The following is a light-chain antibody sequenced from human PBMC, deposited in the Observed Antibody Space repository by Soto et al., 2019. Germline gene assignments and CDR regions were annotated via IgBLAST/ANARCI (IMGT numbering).Light chain of an antibody. CDR2: LGS. V-gene: IGKV2-28*01. Sequence: DIVMTQSPLSLPVTPGEPASISCRSSLSLLHNNGKNYLDWYLQKPGQSPQLXIYLGSNRASGVPDRFSGSGSGTDFTLAISSLQPEDSATYYCLQDINYPWTFGQGTKVDIK. CDR1: LSLLHNNGKNY. CDR3: LQDINYPWT. J-gene: IGKJ1*01.